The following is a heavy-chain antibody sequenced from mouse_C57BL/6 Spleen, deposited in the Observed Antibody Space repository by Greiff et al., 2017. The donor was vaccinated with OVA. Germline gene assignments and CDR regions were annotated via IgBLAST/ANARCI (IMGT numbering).Heavy chain of an antibody. CDR2: IYPRSGNT. J-gene: IGHJ2*01. D-gene: IGHD1-1*01. CDR3: ARWDYYGSSSLFDY. V-gene: IGHV1-81*01. CDR1: GYTFTSYG. Sequence: QVQLKESGAELARPGASVKLSCKASGYTFTSYGISWVKQRTGQGLEWIGEIYPRSGNTYYNEKFKGKATLTADKSSSTAYMELRSLTSEDSAVYFCARWDYYGSSSLFDYWGQGTTLTVSS.